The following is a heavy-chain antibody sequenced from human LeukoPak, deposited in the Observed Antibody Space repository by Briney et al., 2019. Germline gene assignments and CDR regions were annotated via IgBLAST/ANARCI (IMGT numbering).Heavy chain of an antibody. J-gene: IGHJ4*02. D-gene: IGHD3-10*01. Sequence: SGTLSLTCTVSGGSISSSSDYWGWISQPPGKGLDWIGHIYYRGNTYYNPSLKSRVTISVDTSNNQFSLKLSCVTAADTAVYYCARDRAPGVRGVRFDSWGQGTLVTVSS. CDR3: ARDRAPGVRGVRFDS. CDR1: GGSISSSSDY. CDR2: IYYRGNT. V-gene: IGHV4-39*07.